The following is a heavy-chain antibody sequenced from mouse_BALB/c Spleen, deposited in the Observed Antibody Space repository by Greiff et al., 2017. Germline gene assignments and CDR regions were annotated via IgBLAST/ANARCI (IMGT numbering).Heavy chain of an antibody. CDR1: GYTFTSYW. D-gene: IGHD1-1*01. CDR2: IYPSDSYT. Sequence: QVQLQQPGAELVRPGASVKLSCKASGYTFTSYWINWVKQRPGQGLEWIGNIYPSDSYTNYNQKFKDKATLTVDKSFSTAYMQLSSPTSEDSAVYYCTRRGSSYVGYAMDYWGQGTSVTVSS. V-gene: IGHV1-69*02. J-gene: IGHJ4*01. CDR3: TRRGSSYVGYAMDY.